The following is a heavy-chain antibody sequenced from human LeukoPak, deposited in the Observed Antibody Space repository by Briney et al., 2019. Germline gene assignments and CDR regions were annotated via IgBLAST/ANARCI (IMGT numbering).Heavy chain of an antibody. CDR1: GFTVSSNY. Sequence: GGSLRLSCAASGFTVSSNYISWVRQAPGKGLEWVSVIYSGGSTYYADSVKGRFTISRDNSKNTLYLQMNSLRAEDTAVYYCARGYYDYGDYGGYWGQGTLVTVSS. CDR3: ARGYYDYGDYGGY. CDR2: IYSGGST. J-gene: IGHJ4*02. D-gene: IGHD4-17*01. V-gene: IGHV3-66*02.